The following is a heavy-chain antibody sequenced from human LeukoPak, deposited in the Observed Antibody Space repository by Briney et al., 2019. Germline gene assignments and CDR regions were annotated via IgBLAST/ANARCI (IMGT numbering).Heavy chain of an antibody. CDR1: GGSISSSSYY. V-gene: IGHV4-39*07. CDR2: MYYSGGT. Sequence: PSETLSLTCIVSGGSISSSSYYWGWIRQPPGKGLEWIGTMYYSGGTYYNPSLKSRVTISVDTSKNQFSLKLSSVTAADTAVYYCVGYNWNDELWFDPWGQGTLVTVSS. D-gene: IGHD1-1*01. CDR3: VGYNWNDELWFDP. J-gene: IGHJ5*02.